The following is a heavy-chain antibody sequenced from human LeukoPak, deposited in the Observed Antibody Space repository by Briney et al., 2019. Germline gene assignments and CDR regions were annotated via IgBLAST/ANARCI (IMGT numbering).Heavy chain of an antibody. Sequence: SETLSLTCAVSGGSISSGGYSWSWIRQPPGKGPEWIGYIYHSGSTYYNPSLKSRVTISVDRSKNQFSLKLSSVTAADTAVYYCARGAPGGYYYDSSGYYYFWFDPWGQGTLVTVSS. J-gene: IGHJ5*02. V-gene: IGHV4-30-2*01. CDR3: ARGAPGGYYYDSSGYYYFWFDP. CDR2: IYHSGST. CDR1: GGSISSGGYS. D-gene: IGHD3-22*01.